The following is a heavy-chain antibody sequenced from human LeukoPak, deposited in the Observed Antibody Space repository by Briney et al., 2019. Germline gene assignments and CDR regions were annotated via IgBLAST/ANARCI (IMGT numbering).Heavy chain of an antibody. CDR3: ATWGSGWYAVDY. CDR1: GYTLTELS. CDR2: FDPEDGET. D-gene: IGHD6-19*01. Sequence: ASVKVSCKVSGYTLTELSMHWVRQAPGKGLEWMGGFDPEDGETIYAQKFQGRVTMTEDTSTDTAYMELSSLRSEDTAVYYCATWGSGWYAVDYWGQGTLVTVSS. V-gene: IGHV1-24*01. J-gene: IGHJ4*02.